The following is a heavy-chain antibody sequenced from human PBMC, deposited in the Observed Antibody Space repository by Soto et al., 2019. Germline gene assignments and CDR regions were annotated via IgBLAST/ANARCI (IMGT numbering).Heavy chain of an antibody. CDR2: VDPKSGGT. J-gene: IGHJ4*02. V-gene: IGHV1-2*02. CDR3: ARDNYGHLDY. Sequence: QVQLVQSGAEVKKPGASVKVSCKPSGYTFTDYYIHWVRQAPGQGLEWMGEVDPKSGGTRNTQKFQGRVTMTRDTSTSTVYMELSSLRSDDTAVYYCARDNYGHLDYWGQGTLVTVSS. D-gene: IGHD3-10*01. CDR1: GYTFTDYY.